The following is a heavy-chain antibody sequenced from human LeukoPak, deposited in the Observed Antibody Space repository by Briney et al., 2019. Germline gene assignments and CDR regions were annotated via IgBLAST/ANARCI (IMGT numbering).Heavy chain of an antibody. V-gene: IGHV1-2*02. CDR2: INPNSGGT. J-gene: IGHJ4*02. CDR1: GYTFTGYY. Sequence: ASVKVSCKASGYTFTGYYMHWVRQAPGQGLEWMGWINPNSGGTNYVQKFQGRVTMTRDTSISTAYMELSRLRSDDTAVYYCARSYSSGWSGTFDYWGQGTLVTVSS. D-gene: IGHD6-19*01. CDR3: ARSYSSGWSGTFDY.